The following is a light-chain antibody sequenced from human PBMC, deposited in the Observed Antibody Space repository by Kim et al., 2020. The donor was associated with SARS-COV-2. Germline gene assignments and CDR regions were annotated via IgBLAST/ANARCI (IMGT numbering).Light chain of an antibody. CDR3: QQYNTYST. J-gene: IGKJ5*01. CDR2: DAS. Sequence: DIQMTQSPSTLSASVGDRVTITCRASQSVSRWLAWYQQKPGKVPRLLIYDASSLGSGVPSRFSGSGSGTEFTLTISSLQPDDFASYSCQQYNTYSTFGQGTRLEIK. CDR1: QSVSRW. V-gene: IGKV1-5*01.